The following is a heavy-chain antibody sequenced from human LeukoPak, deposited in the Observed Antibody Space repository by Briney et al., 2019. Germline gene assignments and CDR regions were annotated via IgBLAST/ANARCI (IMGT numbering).Heavy chain of an antibody. Sequence: KPSETPSLTCSVSGDSLSRSDSYWDWIRQPPGKGLEWIGTIYHSGRTYYSPSLKSRVTMSVDPSNNQFSLNLRSVTAADTAVYYCARRRYYDGSGYLEWGQGTLLSVSS. D-gene: IGHD3-22*01. CDR1: GDSLSRSDSY. V-gene: IGHV4-39*01. CDR3: ARRRYYDGSGYLE. J-gene: IGHJ1*01. CDR2: IYHSGRT.